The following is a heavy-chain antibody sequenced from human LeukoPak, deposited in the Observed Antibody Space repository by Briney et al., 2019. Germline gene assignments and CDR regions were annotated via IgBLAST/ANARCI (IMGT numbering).Heavy chain of an antibody. CDR2: FDPEDGET. CDR1: GYTLTELS. V-gene: IGHV1-24*01. J-gene: IGHJ4*02. Sequence: ASVKVSCKVSGYTLTELSMHWVRQAPGKGLEWMGGFDPEDGETIYAQKFQGRVTMTEDTSTGTAYMELRSLRSDDTAVYYGARDDGMVYVKFVDYWGQGTLVTVSS. D-gene: IGHD2-8*01. CDR3: ARDDGMVYVKFVDY.